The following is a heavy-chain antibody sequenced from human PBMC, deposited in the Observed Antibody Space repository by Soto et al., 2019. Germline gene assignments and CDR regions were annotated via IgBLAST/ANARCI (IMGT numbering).Heavy chain of an antibody. CDR2: INHSGST. Sequence: SETLSLTCAVYGGSFSGYYWSWIRQPPGKGLEWIGEINHSGSTNYNPSLKSRVTISVDTSKNQFSLKLSSVTAADTAVYSCARDVVAVAAFDIWGPGTMVTVSS. V-gene: IGHV4-34*01. D-gene: IGHD6-19*01. CDR3: ARDVVAVAAFDI. CDR1: GGSFSGYY. J-gene: IGHJ3*02.